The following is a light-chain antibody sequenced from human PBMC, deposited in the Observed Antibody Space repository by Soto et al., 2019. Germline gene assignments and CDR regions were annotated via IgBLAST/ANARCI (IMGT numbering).Light chain of an antibody. Sequence: DIQMTQSPSTLSASVGDRVTITCRASQSISSWLAWYQQKPGKAPKLLIYDASSLESGVPSRFSGSGSWTEFTRTIRSVQPDDFATYYCQQLRTFGQGTKVEIK. CDR3: QQLRT. V-gene: IGKV1-5*01. CDR2: DAS. J-gene: IGKJ1*01. CDR1: QSISSW.